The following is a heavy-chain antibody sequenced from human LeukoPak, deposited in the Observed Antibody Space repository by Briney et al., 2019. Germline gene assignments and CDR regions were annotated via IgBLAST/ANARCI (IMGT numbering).Heavy chain of an antibody. CDR1: GFTFSGSA. V-gene: IGHV3-73*01. CDR2: IRSKADNSTT. D-gene: IGHD3-3*01. J-gene: IGHJ4*02. CDR3: ARFFPLYVYDFWSGYFDY. Sequence: GGSLRLSCAASGFTFSGSAMHWVRQASGKGLEWVGRIRSKADNSTTAYAAAVKGRFTISRDDSKNTAYLQMSSLKTEDTAVYYCARFFPLYVYDFWSGYFDYWGQGTLVTVSS.